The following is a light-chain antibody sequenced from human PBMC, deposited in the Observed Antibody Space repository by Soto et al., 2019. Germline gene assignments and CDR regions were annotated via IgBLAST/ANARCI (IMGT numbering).Light chain of an antibody. CDR3: QQSYGTPWT. CDR1: QSISSY. V-gene: IGKV1-39*01. Sequence: DIQMTQSPSSLSPSVGDRVTITCRASQSISSYLNWYQQKQGKAPKXLIYAASSLQSGVPSRFSGGGSGTDLTLTISSLQPEDFETYYCQQSYGTPWTFGRGTKVDIK. J-gene: IGKJ1*01. CDR2: AAS.